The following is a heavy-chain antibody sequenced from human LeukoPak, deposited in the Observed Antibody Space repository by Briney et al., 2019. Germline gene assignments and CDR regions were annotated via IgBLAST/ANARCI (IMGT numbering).Heavy chain of an antibody. CDR3: ARARGVVTYYFDY. V-gene: IGHV4-59*12. D-gene: IGHD3-3*01. CDR2: IYYSGST. CDR1: GGSISSYY. Sequence: SETLSLTCTVSGGSISSYYWSWIRQPPGKGLEWIWYIYYSGSTNYNPSLKSRVTKSVDTSKNQFSLKLSSVTAADTAVYYCARARGVVTYYFDYWGQGTLVTVSS. J-gene: IGHJ4*02.